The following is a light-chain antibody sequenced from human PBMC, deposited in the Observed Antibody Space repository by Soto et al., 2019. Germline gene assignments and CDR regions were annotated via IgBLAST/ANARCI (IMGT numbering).Light chain of an antibody. J-gene: IGLJ1*01. Sequence: QSVLTQPPSASGTPGQGVTISCSGSTFNIGSNYVYWYQQLPGTAPKLLIYRNNQRPSGVPDRFSGSKSGTSASLAISGLRSDDEADYFCATWDESLNGFYVFGTGTKVTVL. CDR3: ATWDESLNGFYV. CDR1: TFNIGSNY. CDR2: RNN. V-gene: IGLV1-47*01.